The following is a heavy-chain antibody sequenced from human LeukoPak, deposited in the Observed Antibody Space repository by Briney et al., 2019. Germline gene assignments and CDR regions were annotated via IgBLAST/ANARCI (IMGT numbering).Heavy chain of an antibody. V-gene: IGHV3-48*01. Sequence: GGSLRLSCAASGFTFSSYSMNWVRQAPGKGLEWVSYISSSSSTIYYADSVKGRFTISRDNAKNSLYLQMNSLRAEDTAVYYCANSPPGYCSSTSCYWNWFDPWGQGTLVTVSS. D-gene: IGHD2-2*03. CDR3: ANSPPGYCSSTSCYWNWFDP. CDR1: GFTFSSYS. CDR2: ISSSSSTI. J-gene: IGHJ5*02.